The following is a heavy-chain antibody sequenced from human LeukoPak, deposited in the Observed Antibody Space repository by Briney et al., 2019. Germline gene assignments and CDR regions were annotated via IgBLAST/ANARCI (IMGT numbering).Heavy chain of an antibody. CDR2: ISSSSSYI. CDR1: GFTFSRYS. Sequence: GGSLRLSCAASGFTFSRYSMNWVRQAPGRGLEWVSSISSSSSYIYYADSLKGRFTISRDNAKNSLCLQMNSLRAEDTAVYFCARDRIIYGDYGDAFDIWGQGTMVTVSS. V-gene: IGHV3-21*01. D-gene: IGHD4-17*01. J-gene: IGHJ3*02. CDR3: ARDRIIYGDYGDAFDI.